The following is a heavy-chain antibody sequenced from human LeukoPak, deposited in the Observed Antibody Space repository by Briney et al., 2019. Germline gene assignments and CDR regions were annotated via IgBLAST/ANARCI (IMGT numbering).Heavy chain of an antibody. CDR1: GGSISSGDYY. Sequence: PSQTLSLTCTVSGGSISSGDYYWSWIRQPPGKGLEWIGYIYYSGSTYYNPSLKSRVTISVDTSKNQFSLKLSSVTAADTAVYYCARGASGELYALRGPFDYWGQGTLVTVSS. CDR2: IYYSGST. CDR3: ARGASGELYALRGPFDY. J-gene: IGHJ4*02. V-gene: IGHV4-30-4*01. D-gene: IGHD1-26*01.